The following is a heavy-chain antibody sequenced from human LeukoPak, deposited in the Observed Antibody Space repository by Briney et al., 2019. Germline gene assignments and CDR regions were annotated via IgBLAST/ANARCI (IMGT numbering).Heavy chain of an antibody. Sequence: GGSLRLSCAASGFSFSNYYMCWIRQAPGKGLEWLSYICSTCNTLYYADAVRGRFTISRDNTDNSLYLQRNSLRAEDTAVYFCTRDQDTSYGMDVWGQGTTVTVSS. CDR2: ICSTCNTL. CDR3: TRDQDTSYGMDV. CDR1: GFSFSNYY. J-gene: IGHJ6*02. V-gene: IGHV3-11*01. D-gene: IGHD2-15*01.